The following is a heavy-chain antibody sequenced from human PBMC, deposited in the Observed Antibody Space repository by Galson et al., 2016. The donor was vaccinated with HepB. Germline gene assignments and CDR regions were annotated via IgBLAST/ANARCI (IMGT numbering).Heavy chain of an antibody. CDR3: ARGDHWLLLDY. J-gene: IGHJ4*02. Sequence: SLRLSCAVSGFTFRNYAMHWVRQAPGKGLEWVADISDDGKRKFYAESVRGRFTISRDNPNSTLHLQMHSLRTDDTAAYYCARGDHWLLLDYWGQGNLVTVSS. CDR1: GFTFRNYA. D-gene: IGHD2-15*01. V-gene: IGHV3-30*14. CDR2: ISDDGKRK.